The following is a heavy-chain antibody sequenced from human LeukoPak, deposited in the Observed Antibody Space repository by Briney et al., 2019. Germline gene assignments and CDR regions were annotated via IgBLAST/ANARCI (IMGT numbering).Heavy chain of an antibody. CDR1: GYTFTTYA. V-gene: IGHV1-18*01. J-gene: IGHJ4*02. Sequence: ASVKVSCKASGYTFTTYAMSWVRQAPGQGLEWMGWISPHNGNTNYAQKLQGRVTMTTDTSTSTVYMELRGLRSDDTAVYYCARRSTLYSSGWFYFDYWGQGTLVTVSS. CDR2: ISPHNGNT. CDR3: ARRSTLYSSGWFYFDY. D-gene: IGHD6-19*01.